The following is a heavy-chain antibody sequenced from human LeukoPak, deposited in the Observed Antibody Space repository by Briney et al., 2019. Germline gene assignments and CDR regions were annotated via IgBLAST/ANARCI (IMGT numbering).Heavy chain of an antibody. CDR1: GGSISSYY. CDR2: IYYSGST. D-gene: IGHD3-22*01. CDR3: ARNYYDSSGPHWYFDL. V-gene: IGHV4-59*01. J-gene: IGHJ2*01. Sequence: PSETLSLTCTVSGGSISSYYWSWIRQPPGKGLEWIGYIYYSGSTNYNPSLKSRVTISVDTSKNQFSLKLSSVTAADTAVYYCARNYYDSSGPHWYFDLLGRGTLVTVSS.